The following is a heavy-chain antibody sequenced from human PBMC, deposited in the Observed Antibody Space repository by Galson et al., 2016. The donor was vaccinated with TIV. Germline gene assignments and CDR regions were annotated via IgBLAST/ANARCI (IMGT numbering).Heavy chain of an antibody. CDR1: GASINSGAYY. Sequence: LSLTCSVSGASINSGAYYWSWLRRPAGKGLEFIGHFYTDGSTNYNPSLKSRVTISVDTSNNDFSLELSSVTAADTAVYYCARDRYYEVLTGSPWFDTWGRGILVTVSS. V-gene: IGHV4-61*09. J-gene: IGHJ5*02. CDR3: ARDRYYEVLTGSPWFDT. D-gene: IGHD3-9*01. CDR2: FYTDGST.